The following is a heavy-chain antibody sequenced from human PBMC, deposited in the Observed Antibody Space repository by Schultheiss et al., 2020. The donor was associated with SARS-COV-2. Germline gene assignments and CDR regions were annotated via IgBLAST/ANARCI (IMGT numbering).Heavy chain of an antibody. CDR2: IIPIFGTA. V-gene: IGHV1-69*13. CDR3: ARDGSPYMITMVRGNSFDY. J-gene: IGHJ4*02. D-gene: IGHD3-10*01. CDR1: GYTFTSYG. Sequence: SVKVSCKASGYTFTSYGISWVRQAPGQGLEWMGGIIPIFGTANYAQKFQGRVTITADESTSTAYMELSSLRSEDTAVYYCARDGSPYMITMVRGNSFDYWGQGTLVTVSS.